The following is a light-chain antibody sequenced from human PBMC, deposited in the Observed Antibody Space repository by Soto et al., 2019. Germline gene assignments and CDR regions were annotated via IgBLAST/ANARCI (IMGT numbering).Light chain of an antibody. Sequence: QSALTQPASVSGSPGQSITISCTGTSSDVGGYNSVSWYQHHPGKAPKLMIYEVSSRPSGVSNRFSGSKSGNTASLTISGLQAEDEADYYCSSYTSSSTLVFGGGTQLTVL. V-gene: IGLV2-14*01. CDR2: EVS. CDR1: SSDVGGYNS. J-gene: IGLJ2*01. CDR3: SSYTSSSTLV.